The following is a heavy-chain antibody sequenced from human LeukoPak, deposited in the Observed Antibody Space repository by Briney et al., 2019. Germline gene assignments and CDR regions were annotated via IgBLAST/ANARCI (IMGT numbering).Heavy chain of an antibody. J-gene: IGHJ4*02. D-gene: IGHD3-9*01. CDR1: GFTFSSYA. V-gene: IGHV3-23*01. Sequence: GGSLRLSCAASGFTFSSYAMSWVRQAPGEGLEWVSAISGSGGSTYYADSVKGRFTISRDNSKNTLYLQMNSLRAEDTAVYYCARMDADILTGSETYYFDYWGQGTLVTVSS. CDR3: ARMDADILTGSETYYFDY. CDR2: ISGSGGST.